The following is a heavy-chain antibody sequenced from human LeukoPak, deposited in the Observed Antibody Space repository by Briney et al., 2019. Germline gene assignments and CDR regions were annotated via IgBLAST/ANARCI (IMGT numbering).Heavy chain of an antibody. CDR3: ARVSLGNEPGSPQNYYYSGMDV. CDR1: VGTFSSYA. Sequence: SVNVSCKASVGTFSSYAISWVRQAPGQGLEWMGGIIPIFCNANYAQKFQRRVTITEDESTSTAYMELSSLRSEDPAVYYCARVSLGNEPGSPQNYYYSGMDVWGQGTTVTVSS. J-gene: IGHJ6*02. V-gene: IGHV1-69*13. CDR2: IIPIFCNA.